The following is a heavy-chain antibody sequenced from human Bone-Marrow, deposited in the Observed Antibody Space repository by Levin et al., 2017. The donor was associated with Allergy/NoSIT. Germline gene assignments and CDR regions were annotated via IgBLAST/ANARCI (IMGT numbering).Heavy chain of an antibody. Sequence: LRLSCTVSGGSMTSGLYYYNWIRQPAGKGLEWIGRINTSGNTNYSPSLKSRVTISVDPSKNQFSLRLSSVTAADTAVFYCARDGAVIGTRYFDLWGRGTLVTVSS. CDR3: ARDGAVIGTRYFDL. V-gene: IGHV4-61*02. CDR1: GGSMTSGLYY. J-gene: IGHJ2*01. D-gene: IGHD6-19*01. CDR2: INTSGNT.